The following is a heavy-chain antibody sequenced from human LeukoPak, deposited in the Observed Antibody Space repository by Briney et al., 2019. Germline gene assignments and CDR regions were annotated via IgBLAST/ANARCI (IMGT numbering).Heavy chain of an antibody. CDR3: ARDITVTTARGFDF. J-gene: IGHJ4*02. D-gene: IGHD4-17*01. CDR2: IWYDGSSK. CDR1: GFTFSTYG. V-gene: IGHV3-33*08. Sequence: SGGSLRLSCSASGFTFSTYGMHWVRQAPGKGLEWVALIWYDGSSKYYADSVKGRFTISRDNSKNTLYLQMNSLRAEDTAVYYCARDITVTTARGFDFWGQGTLVTVSS.